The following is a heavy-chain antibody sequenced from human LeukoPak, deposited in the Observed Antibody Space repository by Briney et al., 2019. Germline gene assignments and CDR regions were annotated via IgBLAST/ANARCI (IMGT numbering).Heavy chain of an antibody. CDR3: AKPGGYDILTGDAFDI. D-gene: IGHD3-9*01. V-gene: IGHV5-51*01. CDR1: GYSFTSYW. J-gene: IGHJ3*02. CDR2: IYPGDSDT. Sequence: RGESLKISCKGSGYSFTSYWIGWVRQMPGKGLEWMGIIYPGDSDTRYSPSFQGQVTISADKSISTAYLQWSSLKASDTAMYYCAKPGGYDILTGDAFDIWGQGIMVTVSS.